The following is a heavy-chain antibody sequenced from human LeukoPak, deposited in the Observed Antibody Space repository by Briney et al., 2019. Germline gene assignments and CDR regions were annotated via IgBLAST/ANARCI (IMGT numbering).Heavy chain of an antibody. CDR2: INPNSGGT. D-gene: IGHD2-15*01. V-gene: IGHV1-2*02. CDR3: ARERYCSGGSCSRRYFDY. Sequence: ASVKVSCKASGYTFSYSFTWVRQAPGQGLEWMGWINPNSGGTNYAQKFQGRVTMTRDTSISTAYMELSRLRSEDTAVYYCARERYCSGGSCSRRYFDYWGQGTLVTVSS. J-gene: IGHJ4*02. CDR1: GYTFSYS.